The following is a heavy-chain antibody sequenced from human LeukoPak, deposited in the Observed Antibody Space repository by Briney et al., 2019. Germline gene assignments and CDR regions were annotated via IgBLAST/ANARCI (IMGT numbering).Heavy chain of an antibody. CDR2: IYYSGST. CDR1: GGSISSSSYY. J-gene: IGHJ3*02. D-gene: IGHD4-23*01. Sequence: SETLSLTCTVSGGSISSSSYYWGWIRQPPGKGLEWIGSIYYSGSTYYNPSLKSRVTISVDTSKNQFSLKLSSVTAADTAVYFCVLSPPDYGGVAFDIWGQGTMVTVSS. CDR3: VLSPPDYGGVAFDI. V-gene: IGHV4-39*01.